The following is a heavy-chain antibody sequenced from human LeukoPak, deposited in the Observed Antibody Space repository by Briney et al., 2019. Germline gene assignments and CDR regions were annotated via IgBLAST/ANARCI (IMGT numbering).Heavy chain of an antibody. CDR3: ARLLSGADRNFDY. V-gene: IGHV4-39*01. J-gene: IGHJ4*02. Sequence: SETLSLTCTVSGGSISSSSYYWGWIRQPPGKGLEWIGSIYYSGSTYYNPSLKSRVTISVDTSKNQFSLKLSPVTAADTAVYYCARLLSGADRNFDYWGQGTLVTVSS. CDR2: IYYSGST. CDR1: GGSISSSSYY. D-gene: IGHD1-26*01.